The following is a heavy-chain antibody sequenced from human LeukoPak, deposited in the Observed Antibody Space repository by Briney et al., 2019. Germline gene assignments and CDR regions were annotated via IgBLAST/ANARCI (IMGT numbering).Heavy chain of an antibody. CDR1: GYTFTSYD. CDR3: ARGLEGSSGWYGYYYYYYGMDV. Sequence: ASVKVSCKASGYTFTSYDINWVRQATGQGLEWMGWMNPNSGNTGYAQKFQGRVTMTRNTSICTAYMELSSLRSEDTAVYYCARGLEGSSGWYGYYYYYYGMDVWGQGTTVTVSS. J-gene: IGHJ6*02. V-gene: IGHV1-8*01. CDR2: MNPNSGNT. D-gene: IGHD6-19*01.